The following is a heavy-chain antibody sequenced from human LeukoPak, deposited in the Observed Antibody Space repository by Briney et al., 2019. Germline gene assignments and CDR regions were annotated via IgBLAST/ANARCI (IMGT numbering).Heavy chain of an antibody. CDR2: IYYSGST. D-gene: IGHD2-15*01. CDR3: ARERRGVYCSGGSCYSRAFDI. J-gene: IGHJ3*02. CDR1: GGSISSGGYY. V-gene: IGHV4-31*03. Sequence: PSETLSLTCTVSGGSISSGGYYWSRIRQHPGKGLEWIGYIYYSGSTYYNPSLKSRVTISVDTSKNQFSLKLSSVTAADTAVYYCARERRGVYCSGGSCYSRAFDIWGQGTMVTVSS.